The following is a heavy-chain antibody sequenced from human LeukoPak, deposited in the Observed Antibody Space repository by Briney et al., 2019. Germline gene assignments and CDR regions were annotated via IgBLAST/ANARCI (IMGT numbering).Heavy chain of an antibody. Sequence: GGSLRLSCAASGFTFSSYAMSWVRQAPGKGLEWVSAISGSGGSTYYADSVRGRFTISRDNSKNTLYLQMNSLRAEDTAVHYCAKDDYGGNSDYWGQGTLVTVSS. CDR1: GFTFSSYA. CDR2: ISGSGGST. J-gene: IGHJ4*02. D-gene: IGHD4-23*01. CDR3: AKDDYGGNSDY. V-gene: IGHV3-23*01.